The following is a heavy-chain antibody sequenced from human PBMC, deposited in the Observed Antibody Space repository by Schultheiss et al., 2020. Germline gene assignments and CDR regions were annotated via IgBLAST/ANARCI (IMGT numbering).Heavy chain of an antibody. V-gene: IGHV1-2*02. Sequence: ASVKVSCKASGYTFTGYYMHWVRQATGQGLEWMGWMNPNSGNTGYAQKFQGRVTMTRDTSISTAYMELSRLRSDDTAVYYCAREGGNWFDPWGQGTLVTVSS. J-gene: IGHJ5*02. CDR2: MNPNSGNT. CDR3: AREGGNWFDP. D-gene: IGHD3-16*01. CDR1: GYTFTGYY.